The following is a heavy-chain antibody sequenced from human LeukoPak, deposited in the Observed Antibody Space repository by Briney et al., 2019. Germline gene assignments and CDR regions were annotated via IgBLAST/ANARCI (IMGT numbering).Heavy chain of an antibody. CDR2: ISSSGSTI. Sequence: GGSLRVSCADSGLTFSGYNLNWVRQAPGKGLDWVSYISSSGSTIYYANSVKGRFTVSRDNAKNSLFLQMNSLRAEDTAVYYCARDLDPLNYWGQGTLVTVSS. D-gene: IGHD3/OR15-3a*01. CDR3: ARDLDPLNY. CDR1: GLTFSGYN. J-gene: IGHJ4*02. V-gene: IGHV3-48*01.